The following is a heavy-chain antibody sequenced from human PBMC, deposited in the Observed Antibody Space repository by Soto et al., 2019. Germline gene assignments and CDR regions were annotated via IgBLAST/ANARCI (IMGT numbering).Heavy chain of an antibody. CDR3: ARDVTYYYDSSGFADY. CDR2: ISAYNGNT. Sequence: ASVKVSCKASGYAFTSYGISWVRQAPGQGLEWMGWISAYNGNTNYAQKLQGRVTMTTDTSTSTAYMELRSLRPDDTAVYYCARDVTYYYDSSGFADYWGQGTLVTVSS. CDR1: GYAFTSYG. D-gene: IGHD3-22*01. V-gene: IGHV1-18*01. J-gene: IGHJ4*02.